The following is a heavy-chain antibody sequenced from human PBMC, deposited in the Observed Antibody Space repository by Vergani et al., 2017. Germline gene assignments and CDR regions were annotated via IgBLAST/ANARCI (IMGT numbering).Heavy chain of an antibody. CDR2: INTNTGNP. V-gene: IGHV7-4-1*02. Sequence: QVHLVQSGSELKKPGASANVSCKSSGYPFTVYSINWVRQAPGQGLEWMGWINTNTGNPTYAQGFAGRFVFSLYTSVSTAYLQLSSLKAEDTAVYYCARDANYILFDSWGQGTLVTVSS. CDR3: ARDANYILFDS. J-gene: IGHJ4*02. D-gene: IGHD4/OR15-4a*01. CDR1: GYPFTVYS.